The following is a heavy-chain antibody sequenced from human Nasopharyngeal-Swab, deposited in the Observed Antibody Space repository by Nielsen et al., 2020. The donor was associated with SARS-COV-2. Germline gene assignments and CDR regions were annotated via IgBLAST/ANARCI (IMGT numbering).Heavy chain of an antibody. V-gene: IGHV4-59*01. Sequence: WIRQPPGKGLEWIGYIYYSGSTNYNPSLKSRVTISVDTSKNQFSLKLSSVTAADTAVYYCARDPHAERITIFGVVIRPGTFDIWGQGTMVTVSS. D-gene: IGHD3-3*01. CDR3: ARDPHAERITIFGVVIRPGTFDI. J-gene: IGHJ3*02. CDR2: IYYSGST.